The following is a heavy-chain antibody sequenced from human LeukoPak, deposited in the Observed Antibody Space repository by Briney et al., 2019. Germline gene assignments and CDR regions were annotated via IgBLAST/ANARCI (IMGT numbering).Heavy chain of an antibody. V-gene: IGHV4-31*03. J-gene: IGHJ6*02. CDR1: GGSISSGGYY. CDR3: ARDHYDILTGHYGMDV. Sequence: SQTLSLTCTVSGGSISSGGYYWSWVRQHPGKGLEWIGYIYYSGSTYYNPSLKSRVTISVDTSKNQFSLKLSSVTAADTAVYYCARDHYDILTGHYGMDVWGQGTTGTVSS. CDR2: IYYSGST. D-gene: IGHD3-9*01.